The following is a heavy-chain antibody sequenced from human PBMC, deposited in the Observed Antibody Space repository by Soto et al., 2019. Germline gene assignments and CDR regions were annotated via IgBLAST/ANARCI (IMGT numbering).Heavy chain of an antibody. Sequence: QVQLVQSGAEVKKPGSSVKVSCKASGGTFSSYAISWVRQAPGQGLEWMGGIIPIFGTANYAQKFQGRVTITADESTSTAYMELSSLRSEDTAVYYCARDHSGAVAGPPRGDAFDIWGQGTMVTVSS. CDR3: ARDHSGAVAGPPRGDAFDI. CDR1: GGTFSSYA. J-gene: IGHJ3*02. D-gene: IGHD6-19*01. CDR2: IIPIFGTA. V-gene: IGHV1-69*12.